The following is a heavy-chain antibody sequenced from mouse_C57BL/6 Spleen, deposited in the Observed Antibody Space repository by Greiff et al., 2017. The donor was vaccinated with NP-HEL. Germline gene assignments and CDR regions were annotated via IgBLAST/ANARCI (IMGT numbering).Heavy chain of an antibody. CDR1: GYAFSSSW. D-gene: IGHD2-3*01. V-gene: IGHV1-82*01. CDR3: ARIYDGYYWYFDV. CDR2: IYPGDGDT. J-gene: IGHJ1*03. Sequence: VQVVESGPELVKPGASVKISCKASGYAFSSSWMNWVKQRPGKGLEWIGRIYPGDGDTNYNGKFKGKATLTADKSSSTAYMQLSSLTSEDSAVYFCARIYDGYYWYFDVWGTGTTVTVSS.